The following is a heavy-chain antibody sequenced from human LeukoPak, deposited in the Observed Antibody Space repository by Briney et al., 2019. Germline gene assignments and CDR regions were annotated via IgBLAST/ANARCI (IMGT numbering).Heavy chain of an antibody. D-gene: IGHD3-10*01. CDR1: GGSISSSSYY. CDR2: IYNSGST. V-gene: IGHV4-39*01. Sequence: SETLSLTCTVSGGSISSSSYYWGWIRQPPGKGLERIGNIYNSGSTYYNPSLKSRVTISVDTSKNQFSLKLSSVTAADTAVYYCARRGGSGRSFDYWGQGTLVTVSS. CDR3: ARRGGSGRSFDY. J-gene: IGHJ4*02.